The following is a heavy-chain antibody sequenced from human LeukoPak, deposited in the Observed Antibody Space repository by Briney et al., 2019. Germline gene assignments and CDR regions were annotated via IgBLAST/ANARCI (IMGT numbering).Heavy chain of an antibody. V-gene: IGHV4-61*02. CDR3: ASELAGIFDY. J-gene: IGHJ4*02. CDR2: IYTSGST. D-gene: IGHD3-10*01. CDR1: VGSLSSGSYY. Sequence: SETLSLTCTVSVGSLSSGSYYWSWIRQPAGKGLKWIGRIYTSGSTNYNPSLKSRVTISVDTSKIQFSLKLSSVTAADTAVYYCASELAGIFDYWGQGTLVTVSS.